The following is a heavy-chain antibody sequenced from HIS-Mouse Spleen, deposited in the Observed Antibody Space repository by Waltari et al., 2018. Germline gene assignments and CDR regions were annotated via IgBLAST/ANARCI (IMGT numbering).Heavy chain of an antibody. CDR2: ISSSSSYI. CDR3: ARDRDDAFDI. V-gene: IGHV3-21*01. CDR1: GFTFSSYS. J-gene: IGHJ3*02. Sequence: EVQLVESGGGLVKPGGSLRLSCAASGFTFSSYSMNWVRQAPGKGLEWVSYISSSSSYIYYADSVKGRFTISRDNAKNSLYLQMNSLRAEDTAVYYCARDRDDAFDIWGQGTMVTVSS.